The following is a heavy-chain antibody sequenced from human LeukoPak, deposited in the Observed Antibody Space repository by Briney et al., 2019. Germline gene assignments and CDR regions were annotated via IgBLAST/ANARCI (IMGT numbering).Heavy chain of an antibody. Sequence: KTSETLSLTCTVSGGSISSSSYSWGWIRQPPGKGLEWIGSIYYSGSTYYNPSLKSRVTISVDTSKNQFSLKLSSVTAADTAVYYCATSLGNVLLWFGELLGHAFDIWGQGTMVTVSS. V-gene: IGHV4-39*01. CDR2: IYYSGST. D-gene: IGHD3-10*01. CDR3: ATSLGNVLLWFGELLGHAFDI. J-gene: IGHJ3*02. CDR1: GGSISSSSYS.